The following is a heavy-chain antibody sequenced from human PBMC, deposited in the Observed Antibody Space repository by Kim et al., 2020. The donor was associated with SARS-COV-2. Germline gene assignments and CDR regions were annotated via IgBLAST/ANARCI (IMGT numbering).Heavy chain of an antibody. V-gene: IGHV1-24*01. CDR2: FDPEDGET. J-gene: IGHJ3*02. CDR3: ATYFIAATPLGAFDI. Sequence: ASVKVSCKVSGYTLTELSMHWVRQAPGKGLEWMGGFDPEDGETIYAQKFQGSVTMTEDTSTDTSDMELSSLRSEDTDVYYCATYFIAATPLGAFDIWGQCTMVTVSS. CDR1: GYTLTELS. D-gene: IGHD2-15*01.